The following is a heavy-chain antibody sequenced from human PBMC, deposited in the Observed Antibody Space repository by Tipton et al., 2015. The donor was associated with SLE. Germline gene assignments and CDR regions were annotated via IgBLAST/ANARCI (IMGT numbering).Heavy chain of an antibody. J-gene: IGHJ6*02. CDR3: ARDLQGAYYDSSGYYYVNYYYYGMDV. CDR1: GFTFSSYS. Sequence: SLRLSCAASGFTFSSYSMNWVRQAPGKGLEWVSSISISSSYIYYADSVKGRFTISRDNAKNSLYLQMNSLRAEDTAVYYCARDLQGAYYDSSGYYYVNYYYYGMDVWGQGTTVTVSS. V-gene: IGHV3-21*03. CDR2: ISISSSYI. D-gene: IGHD3-22*01.